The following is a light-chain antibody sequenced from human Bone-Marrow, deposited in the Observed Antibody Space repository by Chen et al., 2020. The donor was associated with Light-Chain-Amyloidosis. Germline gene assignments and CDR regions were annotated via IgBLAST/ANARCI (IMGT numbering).Light chain of an antibody. CDR3: HQSGSSSFT. Sequence: EIVLTQSPGTLSLSQGERATLSCRASQSVSSNYLAWYQQKPGQAPRLLMYGASRRAAGIPDRFSGSGSGTDFTLTISRLEPEDFAVYYCHQSGSSSFTFGPGTTVDIK. V-gene: IGKV3-20*01. CDR1: QSVSSNY. J-gene: IGKJ3*01. CDR2: GAS.